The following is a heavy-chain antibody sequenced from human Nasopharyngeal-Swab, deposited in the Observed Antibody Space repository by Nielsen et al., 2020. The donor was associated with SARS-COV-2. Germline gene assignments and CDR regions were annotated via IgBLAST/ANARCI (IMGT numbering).Heavy chain of an antibody. D-gene: IGHD3-3*01. CDR3: ARGPRTIFGVVIIGFDP. CDR2: INHSGST. Sequence: SETLSLTCAVYGGSFSGYYWSWIRQPPGKGLEWIGEINHSGSTNCNPSLKSRVTISVDTSKNQFSLKLSSVTAADTAVYYCARGPRTIFGVVIIGFDPWGQGTLVTVSS. V-gene: IGHV4-34*01. CDR1: GGSFSGYY. J-gene: IGHJ5*02.